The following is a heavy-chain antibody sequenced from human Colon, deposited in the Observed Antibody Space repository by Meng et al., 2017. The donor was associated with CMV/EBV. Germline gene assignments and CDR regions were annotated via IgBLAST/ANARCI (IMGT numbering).Heavy chain of an antibody. V-gene: IGHV6-1*01. D-gene: IGHD2-2*02. CDR3: ARDVGGCSSTSCYTFDY. J-gene: IGHJ4*02. CDR2: IYYRSRWLD. Sequence: SETLSLTCDISGDTVSSTTVGWNWIRQSPSRGLEWLGRIYYRSRWLDDYAQSVKSRISINVDTSKNQFSLQLDSVTPDDTAVYYCARDVGGCSSTSCYTFDYWGQGTLVTVSS. CDR1: GDTVSSTTVG.